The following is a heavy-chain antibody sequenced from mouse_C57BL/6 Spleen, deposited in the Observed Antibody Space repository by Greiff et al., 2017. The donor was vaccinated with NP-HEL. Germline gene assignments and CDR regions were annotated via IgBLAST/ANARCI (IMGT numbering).Heavy chain of an antibody. D-gene: IGHD3-2*02. CDR3: ASDQGSEGFAY. CDR1: GFSLTSYG. J-gene: IGHJ3*01. CDR2: IWGVGST. V-gene: IGHV2-6*01. Sequence: QVQLKESGPGLVAPSQSLSITCTVSGFSLTSYGVDWVRQSPGKGLEWLGVIWGVGSTNYNSALKSRLSISKDNSKSQVFLKMNSLQTDDTAMYDCASDQGSEGFAYWGQGTLVTVSA.